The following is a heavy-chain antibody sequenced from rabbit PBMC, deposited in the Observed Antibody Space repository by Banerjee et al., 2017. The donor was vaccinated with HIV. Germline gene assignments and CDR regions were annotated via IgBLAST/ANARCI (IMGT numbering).Heavy chain of an antibody. D-gene: IGHD6-1*01. Sequence: VRQAPGKGLELIACMGSVTANTWHAPWVNGRFTITRGTSRNTVDLKMTSLTAADTATYFCARDLSTTYGYLTSWGPGTLVTVS. CDR3: ARDLSTTYGYLTS. J-gene: IGHJ4*01. V-gene: IGHV1S43*01. CDR2: MGSVTANT.